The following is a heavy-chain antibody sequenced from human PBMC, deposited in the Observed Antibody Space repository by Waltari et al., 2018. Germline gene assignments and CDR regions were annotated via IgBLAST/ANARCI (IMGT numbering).Heavy chain of an antibody. CDR1: GFTFSSYW. CDR3: ASPLYGDYYNY. D-gene: IGHD4-17*01. V-gene: IGHV3-7*01. Sequence: EVQLVESGGGLVQPGGSLRLSCAASGFTFSSYWMSWVRQAPGKGLEWVANIKQDGSEKYYVDSVKGRFTISRDNAKNSLYLQMNSLRAEDTAVYYCASPLYGDYYNYWGQGTLVIISS. CDR2: IKQDGSEK. J-gene: IGHJ4*02.